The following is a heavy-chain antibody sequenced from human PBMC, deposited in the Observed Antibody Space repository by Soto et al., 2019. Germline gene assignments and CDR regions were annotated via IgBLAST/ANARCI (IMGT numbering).Heavy chain of an antibody. D-gene: IGHD6-6*01. CDR3: ARDHGYSSSTPHGMDV. Sequence: PGGSLRLSCAASGFTFSSYSMNWVRQAPGKGLEWVSSISSSSSYIYYADSVKGRFTISRGNAKNSLYLQMNSLRAEDTAVYYCARDHGYSSSTPHGMDVWGQGTTVTVSS. V-gene: IGHV3-21*01. J-gene: IGHJ6*02. CDR2: ISSSSSYI. CDR1: GFTFSSYS.